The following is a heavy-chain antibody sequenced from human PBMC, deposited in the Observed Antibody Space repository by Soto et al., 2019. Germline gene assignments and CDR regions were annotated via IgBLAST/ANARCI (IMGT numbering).Heavy chain of an antibody. V-gene: IGHV1-8*01. Sequence: QVQLVQSGADVKKPGASVRVSCKASGYSFTTYDINWVRQATGQGLEWMGWINPNNGNTGYAQKFQGRVTLTRTTSISTAYMELCSLSYADTAQYYCARTSSGTREGFDPWGQVTLVTVSS. D-gene: IGHD1-7*01. J-gene: IGHJ5*02. CDR1: GYSFTTYD. CDR2: INPNNGNT. CDR3: ARTSSGTREGFDP.